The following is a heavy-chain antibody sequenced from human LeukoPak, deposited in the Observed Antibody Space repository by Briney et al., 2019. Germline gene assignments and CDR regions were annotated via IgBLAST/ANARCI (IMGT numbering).Heavy chain of an antibody. J-gene: IGHJ4*02. D-gene: IGHD3-10*01. CDR3: ARDLDGSGSYYTDY. CDR2: ISPYRGNK. CDR1: GYTFISCG. V-gene: IGHV1-18*01. Sequence: GASVKVSCKTSGYTFISCGISWVRQAPGQGLEWMGWISPYRGNKNYVQKFQGRVTMTTDTSTRTAYMELRSLRSDDTAVYYCARDLDGSGSYYTDYWGQGTLVTVSS.